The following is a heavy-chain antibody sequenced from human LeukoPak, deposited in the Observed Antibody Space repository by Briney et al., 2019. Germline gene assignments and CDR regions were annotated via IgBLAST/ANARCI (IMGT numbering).Heavy chain of an antibody. J-gene: IGHJ5*02. D-gene: IGHD3-9*01. V-gene: IGHV1-2*02. CDR3: ARVHSLGLDWYGGWFDP. Sequence: ASVKVSCKASGYTFTGYYMRWVRQAPGQGLEWMGWINPNSGGTNYAQKFQGRVTMTRDTSISTAYMELSRLRSDDTAVYYCARVHSLGLDWYGGWFDPWGQGTLVTVSS. CDR2: INPNSGGT. CDR1: GYTFTGYY.